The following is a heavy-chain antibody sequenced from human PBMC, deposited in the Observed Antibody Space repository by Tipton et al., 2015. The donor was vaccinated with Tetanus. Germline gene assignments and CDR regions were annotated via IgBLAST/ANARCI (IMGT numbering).Heavy chain of an antibody. V-gene: IGHV3-7*03. D-gene: IGHD5-18*01. Sequence: SLRLSCAASGFTFSAYWMTWVRQAPGKGLEWVANIKHDGSENYYVDSVKGRFTISRDNAKNSLYLQMNSLRAEDTALYYCAKDIGPYSYGYYFDYWGQGTLVTVSS. CDR2: IKHDGSEN. J-gene: IGHJ4*02. CDR3: AKDIGPYSYGYYFDY. CDR1: GFTFSAYW.